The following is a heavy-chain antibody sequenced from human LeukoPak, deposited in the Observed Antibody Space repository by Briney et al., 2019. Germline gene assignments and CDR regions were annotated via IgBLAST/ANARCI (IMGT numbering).Heavy chain of an antibody. CDR1: GFSFSSYG. V-gene: IGHV3-7*04. J-gene: IGHJ4*02. Sequence: PGGSLRLSCAGSGFSFSSYGMHWVRQAPGKGLEWVANIKQDGSEKYYVDSVKGRFTISRDNAKNSLYLQMNSLRAEDTSVYYCARGLALFDYWGQGILVTVSS. CDR3: ARGLALFDY. CDR2: IKQDGSEK.